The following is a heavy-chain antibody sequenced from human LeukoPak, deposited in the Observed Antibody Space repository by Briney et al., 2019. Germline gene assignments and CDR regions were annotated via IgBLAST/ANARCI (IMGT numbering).Heavy chain of an antibody. V-gene: IGHV3-23*01. CDR2: ISGSDST. CDR1: GFTFSSYA. D-gene: IGHD4-17*01. J-gene: IGHJ4*02. Sequence: PGGSLRLSCAASGFTFSSYAMSWVRQAPGKGLEWVSAISGSDSTFYADSVKGRFTISRDNSKNTLYLQMNSLRAEDTAVYYCAKTRAVRRQGFDYWGQGTLVTVSS. CDR3: AKTRAVRRQGFDY.